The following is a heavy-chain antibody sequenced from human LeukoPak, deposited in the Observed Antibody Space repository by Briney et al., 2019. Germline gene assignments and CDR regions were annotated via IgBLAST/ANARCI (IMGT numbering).Heavy chain of an antibody. CDR1: GFTFSTYA. CDR3: AKNGYSGYVRYYFDY. D-gene: IGHD5-12*01. V-gene: IGHV3-30*04. CDR2: ISYDGSDK. Sequence: GGSLRLSCAASGFTFSTYAMHWVRQAPGKGLEWVAVISYDGSDKHYADSVKGRFTISRDNSKNTLYLQMNSLRAEDTAVYYCAKNGYSGYVRYYFDYWGQGTLVTVSS. J-gene: IGHJ4*02.